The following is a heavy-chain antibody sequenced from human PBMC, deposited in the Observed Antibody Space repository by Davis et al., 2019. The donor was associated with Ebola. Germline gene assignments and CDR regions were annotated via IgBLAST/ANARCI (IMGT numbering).Heavy chain of an antibody. CDR1: GGTFSSYA. Sequence: ASVKVSCKASGGTFSSYAISWVRQAPGQGLEWMGIINPSGGSTSYAQKFQGRVTMTRDTSTSTVYMELSSLRSEDTAVYYCARGFDEGDSMPWTDYWGQGTLVTVSS. CDR2: INPSGGST. CDR3: ARGFDEGDSMPWTDY. D-gene: IGHD2-21*02. J-gene: IGHJ4*02. V-gene: IGHV1-46*01.